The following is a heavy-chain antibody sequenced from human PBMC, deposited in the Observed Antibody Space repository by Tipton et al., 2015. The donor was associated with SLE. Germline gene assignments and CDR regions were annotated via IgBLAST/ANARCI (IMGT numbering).Heavy chain of an antibody. CDR2: INDSGTT. Sequence: TLSLTCTVSGRSISSSIFRWGWVRQSPGKGLEWIGNINDSGTTYYNPSLKSRVTISVDTSKNQFSLKVTSVTAADTAVYYCARVEPRAVGVYGMDVWGQGTTVTVSS. D-gene: IGHD1-26*01. V-gene: IGHV4-39*07. J-gene: IGHJ6*02. CDR3: ARVEPRAVGVYGMDV. CDR1: GRSISSSIFR.